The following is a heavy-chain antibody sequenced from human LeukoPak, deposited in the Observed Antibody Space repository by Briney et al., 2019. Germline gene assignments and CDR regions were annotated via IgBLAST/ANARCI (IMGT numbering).Heavy chain of an antibody. CDR2: IYYSGST. V-gene: IGHV4-39*01. Sequence: TSETLSLTCTVSGGSISSSSYYWGWIRQPPGKGLEWIGSIYYSGSTYYNPSLKSRVTISVDTSKNQFSLKLSSVTAADTAVYYCAVTPARWVLERPDHYFDYWGQGTLVTVSS. CDR1: GGSISSSSYY. D-gene: IGHD3-3*01. J-gene: IGHJ4*02. CDR3: AVTPARWVLERPDHYFDY.